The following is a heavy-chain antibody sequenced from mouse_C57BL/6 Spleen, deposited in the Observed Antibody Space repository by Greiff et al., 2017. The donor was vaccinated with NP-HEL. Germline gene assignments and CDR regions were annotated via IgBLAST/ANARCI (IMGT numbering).Heavy chain of an antibody. Sequence: QVQLQQPGAELVRPGSSVKLSCKASGYTFTSYWMHWVKQRPIQGLEWIGNIDPSDSATHYNQKFKDKATLTVDKSSSTAYMQLSSLTSEDSAVYYCARGNYYYVWGTGTTVTVSS. D-gene: IGHD1-1*01. CDR1: GYTFTSYW. J-gene: IGHJ1*03. V-gene: IGHV1-52*01. CDR2: IDPSDSAT. CDR3: ARGNYYYV.